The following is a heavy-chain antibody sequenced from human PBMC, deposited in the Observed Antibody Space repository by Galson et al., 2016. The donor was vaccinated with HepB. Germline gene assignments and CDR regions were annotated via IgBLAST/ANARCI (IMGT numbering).Heavy chain of an antibody. J-gene: IGHJ4*02. CDR3: ARDLGGAYGTGRSLDY. V-gene: IGHV6-1*01. CDR2: TYYRSKWYY. CDR1: GDSVSSNSAA. D-gene: IGHD1-1*01. Sequence: CALSGDSVSSNSAAWNWIRQSPSRGLEWLGRTYYRSKWYYDYSVPVKSRITINPDTSKNQFSLHLNSVTPEDTAVYYCARDLGGAYGTGRSLDYWGQGTLVTVSS.